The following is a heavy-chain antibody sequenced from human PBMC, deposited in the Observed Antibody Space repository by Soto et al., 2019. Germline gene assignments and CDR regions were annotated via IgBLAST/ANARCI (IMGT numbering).Heavy chain of an antibody. CDR3: AADCSGGSCSCSHNGFDP. J-gene: IGHJ5*02. CDR2: IIPIFGTA. V-gene: IGHV1-69*12. D-gene: IGHD2-15*01. CDR1: GGTFSSYA. Sequence: QVQLVQSGAEVKKPGSSVKVSCKASGGTFSSYAISWVRQAPGQGLEWMGGIIPIFGTANYAQKFQGRVTITADEXPXTXXMELSSLRSEDTAVYYCAADCSGGSCSCSHNGFDPWGQGTLVTVSS.